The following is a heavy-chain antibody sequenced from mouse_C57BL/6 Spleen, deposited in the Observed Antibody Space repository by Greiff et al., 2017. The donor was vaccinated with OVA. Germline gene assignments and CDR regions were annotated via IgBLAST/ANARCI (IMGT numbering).Heavy chain of an antibody. CDR3: ARDGYGSSYWYFDV. J-gene: IGHJ1*03. Sequence: VQLQQPGTELVKPGASVKLSCKASGYTFTSYWMHWVKQRPGQGLEWIGNINPSNGGTNYNEKFKSKATLTVDKSSSTAYMQLSSLTSEDSAVYYCARDGYGSSYWYFDVWGTGTTVTVSS. V-gene: IGHV1-53*01. CDR1: GYTFTSYW. CDR2: INPSNGGT. D-gene: IGHD1-1*01.